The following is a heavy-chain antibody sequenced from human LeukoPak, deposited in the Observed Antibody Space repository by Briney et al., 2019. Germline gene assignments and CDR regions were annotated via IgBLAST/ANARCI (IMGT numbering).Heavy chain of an antibody. CDR3: AKEGRDGYNFDY. D-gene: IGHD5-12*01. Sequence: GGSLRPSCAASGFTFSSYAMSWVRHPPGKGLEWVSAISGSGGSTYYADSVKGRFTISRDNSKNTLYLQMNRLRAEDTAVYYCAKEGRDGYNFDYWGQGTLVTVSS. J-gene: IGHJ4*02. CDR2: ISGSGGST. V-gene: IGHV3-23*01. CDR1: GFTFSSYA.